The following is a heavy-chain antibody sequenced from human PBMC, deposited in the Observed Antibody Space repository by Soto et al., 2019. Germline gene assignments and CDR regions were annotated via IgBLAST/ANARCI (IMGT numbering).Heavy chain of an antibody. D-gene: IGHD6-19*01. CDR1: GFTFSDYY. J-gene: IGHJ4*02. Sequence: GGSLRLSCAASGFTFSDYYMSWIRQAPGKGLEWVSCISSSGSSMYYADSVQGRFTISRDNAKNSLYLQMNSLRAEDTAVYFCASGRLAVAGYNYWGQGTLVTVSS. CDR3: ASGRLAVAGYNY. CDR2: ISSSGSSM. V-gene: IGHV3-11*01.